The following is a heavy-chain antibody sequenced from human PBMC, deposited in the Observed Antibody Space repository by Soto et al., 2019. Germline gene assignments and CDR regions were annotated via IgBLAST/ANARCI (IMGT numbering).Heavy chain of an antibody. Sequence: EVQLVESGGGLVQPGGSLRLSCEASGFSFSDYNMNWVRQAPGKGLEWVSYISSGGSTISYADSVKGRFTISRDNAKNSLYLQMNSLRAEDTAGYYCGGAFDIWGQGTVVTVSS. CDR3: GGAFDI. D-gene: IGHD3-16*01. V-gene: IGHV3-48*01. CDR2: ISSGGSTI. J-gene: IGHJ3*02. CDR1: GFSFSDYN.